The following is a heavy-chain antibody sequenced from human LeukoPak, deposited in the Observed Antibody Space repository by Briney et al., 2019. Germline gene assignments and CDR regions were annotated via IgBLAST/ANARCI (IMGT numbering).Heavy chain of an antibody. CDR2: IHHGGGT. D-gene: IGHD3-10*01. V-gene: IGHV4-30-2*01. J-gene: IGHJ6*04. CDR1: GGSISSGGYS. CDR3: ARAPTRYGSGSADYYYYGMDV. Sequence: SETLSLTCAVSGGSISSGGYSWSWIRQPPGKGLEWIGYIHHGGGTSYNPSLRSRLTISVDRSKSQFSLKLSSMTAADTAVYYCARAPTRYGSGSADYYYYGMDVWGKGTTVTVSS.